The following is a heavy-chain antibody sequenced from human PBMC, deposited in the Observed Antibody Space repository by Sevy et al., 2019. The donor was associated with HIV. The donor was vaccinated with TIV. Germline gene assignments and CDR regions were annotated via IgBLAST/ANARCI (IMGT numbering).Heavy chain of an antibody. V-gene: IGHV4-39*02. D-gene: IGHD1-20*01. J-gene: IGHJ4*02. Sequence: SETLSLTCFVSGCSISSNSYYWGWIRQPPGREREWIGTIHYDGSTYYNPSLESRVTLYVDTSKNHFSLNLSSLTAADEALYYCAGRGIAGSTDYFDYWGQGTLVTVSS. CDR3: AGRGIAGSTDYFDY. CDR2: IHYDGST. CDR1: GCSISSNSYY.